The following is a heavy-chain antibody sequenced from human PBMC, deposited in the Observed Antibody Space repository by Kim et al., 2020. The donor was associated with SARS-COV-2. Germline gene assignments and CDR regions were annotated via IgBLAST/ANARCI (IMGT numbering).Heavy chain of an antibody. CDR3: ARDIVVVPAAILGFSGMDV. CDR2: INPSGGIT. CDR1: GYTFTSYY. D-gene: IGHD2-2*01. V-gene: IGHV1-46*01. J-gene: IGHJ6*02. Sequence: ASVKVSCKASGYTFTSYYMHWVRQAPGQGLEWMGIINPSGGITSYAQKFQGRVTMTRDTSTSRVYMELSSLRSEDTAVYYCARDIVVVPAAILGFSGMDVWGQGTAVTVSS.